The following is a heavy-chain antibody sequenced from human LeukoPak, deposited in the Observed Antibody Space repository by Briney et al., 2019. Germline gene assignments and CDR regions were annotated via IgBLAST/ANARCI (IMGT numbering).Heavy chain of an antibody. Sequence: GASVRVSCKASGYTFTSYDINWVRQATGQGLEWMGWMNPNSGNTGYAQKFQGRVTMTRDTSISTAYMELSSLRSEDTAVYYCARGTGHSGWKFDYWGQGTLVTVSS. J-gene: IGHJ4*02. CDR2: MNPNSGNT. CDR3: ARGTGHSGWKFDY. D-gene: IGHD6-19*01. V-gene: IGHV1-8*01. CDR1: GYTFTSYD.